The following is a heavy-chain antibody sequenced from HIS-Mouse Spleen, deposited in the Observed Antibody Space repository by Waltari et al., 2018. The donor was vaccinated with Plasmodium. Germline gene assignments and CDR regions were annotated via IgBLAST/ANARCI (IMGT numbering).Heavy chain of an antibody. CDR1: GGSISSSSYY. CDR3: ARVTAAAGTS. J-gene: IGHJ5*02. CDR2: IYYSGST. V-gene: IGHV4-39*07. D-gene: IGHD6-13*01. Sequence: QLQLQESGPGLVKPSETLSLTCTVSGGSISSSSYYWGWNRQPPGEGVEWIGRIYYSGSTYYNPSLKSRVTISVDTSKNQFSLKLSSVTAADTAVYYCARVTAAAGTSWGQGTLVTVSS.